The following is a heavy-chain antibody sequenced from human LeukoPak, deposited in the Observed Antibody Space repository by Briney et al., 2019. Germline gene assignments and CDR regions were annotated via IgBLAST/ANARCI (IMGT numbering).Heavy chain of an antibody. D-gene: IGHD4-23*01. CDR1: GFTFSSSS. V-gene: IGHV3-48*04. CDR2: ISISSTTI. CDR3: AREGNYYFDY. Sequence: GGSPRLSCVAPGFTFSSSSMNWVRQAPGKGLEWVSYISISSTTIYYADSVKGRFTISRDNAKNSLILQMNSLRAEDTAVYYCAREGNYYFDYWGQGTLVTVSS. J-gene: IGHJ4*02.